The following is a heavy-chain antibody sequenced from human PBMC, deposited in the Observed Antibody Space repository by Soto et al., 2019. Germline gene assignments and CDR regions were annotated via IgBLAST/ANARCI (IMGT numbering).Heavy chain of an antibody. CDR3: ASRGGSGDY. D-gene: IGHD3-10*01. J-gene: IGHJ4*02. V-gene: IGHV4-34*01. CDR1: GGSFSGYY. Sequence: SETLSLTCAVYGGSFSGYYWSWIRQPPGKGLEWIGEINHSGSTNYNPSLKSRVTISVDTSKNQFSLKLSSVTAADTDVYYWASRGGSGDYWGQGTLVTVSS. CDR2: INHSGST.